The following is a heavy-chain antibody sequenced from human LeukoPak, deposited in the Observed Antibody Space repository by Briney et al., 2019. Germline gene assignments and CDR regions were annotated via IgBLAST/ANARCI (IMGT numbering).Heavy chain of an antibody. CDR1: GFTFDDYG. CDR2: ISGDGGST. Sequence: QTGGSLRLSCAASGFTFDDYGMHWVRQAPGKGLEWVSLISGDGGSTYYADSVKGRFTISRDNTKNSLYLQMNSMRAEDTALYYCAKDRSGHSYGWTCDYWGQGTLVTVSS. CDR3: AKDRSGHSYGWTCDY. J-gene: IGHJ4*02. V-gene: IGHV3-43*02. D-gene: IGHD5-18*01.